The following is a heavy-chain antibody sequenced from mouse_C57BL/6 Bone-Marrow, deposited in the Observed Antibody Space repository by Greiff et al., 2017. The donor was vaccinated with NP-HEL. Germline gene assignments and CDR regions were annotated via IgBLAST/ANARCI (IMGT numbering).Heavy chain of an antibody. D-gene: IGHD1-1*01. CDR3: AREEDYYGSNYYAMDY. Sequence: VQLQESGPGLVQPSQSLSITCTVSGFSLTSYGVHWVRQSPGKGLEWLGVIWSGGSTDYNAAFISRLSISKDNSKSQVFFKMNSLQADDTAIYYCAREEDYYGSNYYAMDYWGQGTSVTVSS. J-gene: IGHJ4*01. CDR1: GFSLTSYG. CDR2: IWSGGST. V-gene: IGHV2-2*01.